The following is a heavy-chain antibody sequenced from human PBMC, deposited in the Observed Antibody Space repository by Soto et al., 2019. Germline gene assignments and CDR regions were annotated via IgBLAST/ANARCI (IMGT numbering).Heavy chain of an antibody. V-gene: IGHV3-21*01. CDR1: GFTFSSYS. J-gene: IGHJ5*02. CDR3: ARDRTAMVPSKPNWCDP. D-gene: IGHD5-18*01. CDR2: ISSGSSYI. Sequence: PGGSLRLSCAASGFTFSSYSMNWVRQAPGKGLEWVSSISSGSSYIYYADSVKGRFTISRDNAKNSLYLQMNSLRVEDTAVYYCARDRTAMVPSKPNWCDPWGQGTLVTVSS.